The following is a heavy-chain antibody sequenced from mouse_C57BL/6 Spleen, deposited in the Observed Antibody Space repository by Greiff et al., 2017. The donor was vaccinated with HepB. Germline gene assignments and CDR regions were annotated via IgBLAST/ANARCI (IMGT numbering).Heavy chain of an antibody. CDR3: TTRGSPYFDY. Sequence: VQLQQSGAELVRPGASVKLSCTASGFNIKDDYMHWVKQSPEQGLEWIGWIDPENGDTEYASKFQGKATITADTSSNTAYLQLSSLTSEDTAVYYCTTRGSPYFDYWGQGTTLTVSS. J-gene: IGHJ2*01. V-gene: IGHV14-4*01. D-gene: IGHD1-1*02. CDR1: GFNIKDDY. CDR2: IDPENGDT.